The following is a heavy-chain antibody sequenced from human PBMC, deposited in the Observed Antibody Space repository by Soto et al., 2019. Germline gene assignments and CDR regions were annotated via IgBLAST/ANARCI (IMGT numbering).Heavy chain of an antibody. V-gene: IGHV4-59*01. CDR3: ARGFGGLGPSFFGMDG. CDR2: FYDSGTT. Sequence: QLQLQESGPGLVKASETLSLTCTVSGGSISAYHWSWVRQSPGKGLEWIGYFYDSGTTDYNPALKSRVTISGDTSKNNFSLNLRSVTAADTAAYYCARGFGGLGPSFFGMDGWGQGTTVIVSS. D-gene: IGHD3-10*01. J-gene: IGHJ6*02. CDR1: GGSISAYH.